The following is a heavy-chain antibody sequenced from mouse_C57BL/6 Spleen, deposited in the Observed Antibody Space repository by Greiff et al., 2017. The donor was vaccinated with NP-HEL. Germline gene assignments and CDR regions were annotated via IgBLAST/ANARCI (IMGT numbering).Heavy chain of an antibody. CDR3: ARESTVVAMDY. V-gene: IGHV1-64*01. CDR2: IHPNSGST. D-gene: IGHD1-1*01. CDR1: GYTFTSYW. J-gene: IGHJ4*01. Sequence: QVQLQQSGAELVKPGASVKLSCKASGYTFTSYWMHWVKQRPGQGLEWIGMIHPNSGSTNYNEKFKSKATLTVDKSSSTAYMQLSSLTSEDSAVYYCARESTVVAMDYWGQGTSVTVSS.